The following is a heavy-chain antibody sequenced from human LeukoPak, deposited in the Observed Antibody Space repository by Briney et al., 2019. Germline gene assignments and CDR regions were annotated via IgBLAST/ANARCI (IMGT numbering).Heavy chain of an antibody. CDR2: INHSGTP. V-gene: IGHV4-34*01. D-gene: IGHD3-10*01. CDR1: DDSITMYY. Sequence: SETMSLTCSVSDDSITMYYWSWIRQPPGKGLEWIGEINHSGTPNYSPSLKSRVTILVDTSKNQFSLKLTSVTAADTAVYYCARRSSRYYGSRTYRKYYFDNWGQGTLVTVSS. J-gene: IGHJ4*02. CDR3: ARRSSRYYGSRTYRKYYFDN.